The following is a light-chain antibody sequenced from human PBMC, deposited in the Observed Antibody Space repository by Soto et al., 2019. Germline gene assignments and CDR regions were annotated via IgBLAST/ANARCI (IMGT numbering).Light chain of an antibody. V-gene: IGLV2-14*03. CDR2: DVS. CDR3: SSYTAITTTRV. Sequence: QSVLTQPASVSGSPGQSITISCTGTSSDVGGYNYVSWYQQHPGKAPQLMIYDVSSRPSGVSHRFSGSKSVTTASLTISGLQAEDEADYFCSSYTAITTTRVFGGGTQLTVL. CDR1: SSDVGGYNY. J-gene: IGLJ7*01.